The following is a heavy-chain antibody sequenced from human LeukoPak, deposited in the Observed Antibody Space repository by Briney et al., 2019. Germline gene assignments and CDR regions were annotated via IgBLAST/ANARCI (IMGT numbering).Heavy chain of an antibody. CDR2: IYSGGST. CDR1: GFTVSSNY. Sequence: GGSLRLSCAASGFTVSSNYMSWVRQAPGKGLEWVAVIYSGGSTYYADSVKGRFTISRDNSKNTLYLQMNSLRAEDTAVYYCARGGPGVYYYGSGSDWRSPFDYWGQGTLVTVSS. CDR3: ARGGPGVYYYGSGSDWRSPFDY. J-gene: IGHJ4*02. V-gene: IGHV3-66*01. D-gene: IGHD3-10*01.